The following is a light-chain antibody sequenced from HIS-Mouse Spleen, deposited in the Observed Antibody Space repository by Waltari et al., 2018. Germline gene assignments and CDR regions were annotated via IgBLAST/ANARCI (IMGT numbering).Light chain of an antibody. V-gene: IGLV2-14*01. CDR2: EFR. J-gene: IGLJ3*02. Sequence: QSALTQPASVSGSPGQSITISCTGTSSAVGGYNYVSWYQQHPGKAPNLMIYEFRNPPSGVSNRFSGSKSGNTASLTISGLQAEDEADYYCSSYTSSSTVFGGGTKLTVL. CDR1: SSAVGGYNY. CDR3: SSYTSSSTV.